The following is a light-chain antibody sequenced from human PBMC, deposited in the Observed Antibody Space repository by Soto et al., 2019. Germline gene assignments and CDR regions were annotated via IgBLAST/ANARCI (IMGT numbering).Light chain of an antibody. J-gene: IGLJ1*01. CDR1: SSDIGGYNY. V-gene: IGLV2-14*01. Sequence: LTQPASVSGSPGQSITISCTGTSSDIGGYNYVSWFQQHPGKAHKLMISDVSNRPSGVSNRFSGSKSGNTASLTISGLQAEDEADYYCSSYTSGSTFYVFGTGTKVTVL. CDR2: DVS. CDR3: SSYTSGSTFYV.